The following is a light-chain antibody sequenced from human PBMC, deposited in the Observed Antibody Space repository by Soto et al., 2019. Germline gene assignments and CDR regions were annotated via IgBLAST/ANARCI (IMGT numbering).Light chain of an antibody. CDR2: AVS. J-gene: IGKJ4*01. Sequence: IQMTQSPSSLSASVGARVTITCRASQSIKYLNWYQQIPGKAPKLLISAVSILQSGVPSRFSGSGTGTDFSLTINTLQREDFATYYCQQSDRAPLTFGGGTKVEIK. CDR1: QSIKY. V-gene: IGKV1-39*01. CDR3: QQSDRAPLT.